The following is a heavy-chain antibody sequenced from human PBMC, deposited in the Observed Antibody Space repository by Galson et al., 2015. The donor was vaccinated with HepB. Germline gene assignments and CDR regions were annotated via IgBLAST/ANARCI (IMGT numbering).Heavy chain of an antibody. CDR2: IDQDGGTK. V-gene: IGHV3-7*01. CDR3: ATDAYSGTPNY. CDR1: GFTFSSYW. Sequence: SLRLSCATSGFTFSSYWMSWVRQAPRKGLEWVANIDQDGGTKTYVDSVKGRFTISRDNAKNLLYLQMYSLRAEDTALYFCATDAYSGTPNYWGQGTLVTVSS. J-gene: IGHJ4*02. D-gene: IGHD1-26*01.